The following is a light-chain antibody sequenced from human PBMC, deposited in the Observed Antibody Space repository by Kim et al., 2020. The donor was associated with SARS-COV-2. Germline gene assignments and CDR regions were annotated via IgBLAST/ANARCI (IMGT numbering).Light chain of an antibody. J-gene: IGKJ1*01. V-gene: IGKV1-27*01. Sequence: ASVGDRVTITCRARQGISNSLAWYQQKPGQVPKLLIYAASALQSGVPSRFSGSGSGTDFTLTISSLQPEDVATYYCQKYNRAPWTFGQGTKVDIK. CDR3: QKYNRAPWT. CDR2: AAS. CDR1: QGISNS.